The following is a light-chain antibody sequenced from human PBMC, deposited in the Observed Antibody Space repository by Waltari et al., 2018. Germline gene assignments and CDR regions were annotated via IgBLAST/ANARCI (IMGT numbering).Light chain of an antibody. CDR1: SSDVGGYND. Sequence: QSALTQPASVSGSPGQSTTISCTGTSSDVGGYNDVSWYQQHPGNVPKLVLFDVSNRPSWFSNRFSGSKSGNTASLTISGLQAEDESDYYCCSFTSRSTWVFGGGTKLTVL. J-gene: IGLJ3*02. CDR3: CSFTSRSTWV. CDR2: DVS. V-gene: IGLV2-14*01.